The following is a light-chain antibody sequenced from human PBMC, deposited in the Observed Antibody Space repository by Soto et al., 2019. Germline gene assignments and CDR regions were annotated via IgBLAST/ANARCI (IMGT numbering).Light chain of an antibody. CDR1: QSIANN. CDR2: GAS. CDR3: QQYNNWPPWT. V-gene: IGKV3-15*01. Sequence: IVLTQSPATLSVSPGARATLSCRASQSIANNLAWYQQRPGQAPRLLIYGASTRATGIPARFSGSGSGTEFTLTISSLQSEDFAVYYCQQYNNWPPWTFGQGTKVDIK. J-gene: IGKJ1*01.